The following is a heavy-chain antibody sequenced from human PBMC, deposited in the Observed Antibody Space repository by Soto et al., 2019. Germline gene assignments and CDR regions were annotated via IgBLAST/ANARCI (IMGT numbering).Heavy chain of an antibody. Sequence: SETLSLTCAVSGGSISSGGYSWSWIRQPPGKGLEWIGYIYHSGSTYYNPSLKSRVTISVDRSKNQFSLKLSSVTAADTAVYYCARGRVFSLYYYYGIDVSGQGTTVTVYS. CDR3: ARGRVFSLYYYYGIDV. D-gene: IGHD6-13*01. CDR2: IYHSGST. CDR1: GGSISSGGYS. V-gene: IGHV4-30-2*01. J-gene: IGHJ6*02.